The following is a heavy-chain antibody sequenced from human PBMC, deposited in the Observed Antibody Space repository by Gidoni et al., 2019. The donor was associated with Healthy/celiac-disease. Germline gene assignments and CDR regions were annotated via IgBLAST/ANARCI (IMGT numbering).Heavy chain of an antibody. CDR3: ARGGGGVVGATTIDY. J-gene: IGHJ4*02. CDR1: GYTFTSCG. Sequence: VQLLQSVSEVKKPGASVTVSCKASGYTFTSCGIICVRQAPGQGLEWMGWISAYNGNTNYAQKVKGRGNMTTDTSTSTGYRELRSLRSDDTAVYDWARGGGGVVGATTIDYWGQGTLVTVSS. D-gene: IGHD1-26*01. CDR2: ISAYNGNT. V-gene: IGHV1-18*01.